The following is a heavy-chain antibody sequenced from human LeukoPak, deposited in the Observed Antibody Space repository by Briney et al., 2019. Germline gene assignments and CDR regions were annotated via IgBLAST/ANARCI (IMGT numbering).Heavy chain of an antibody. V-gene: IGHV4-59*08. J-gene: IGHJ4*02. Sequence: SETLSLTCTVSGGSMSFYYWSWIRQSPGKGLECIGYIYYSGSTYYNPSLKSRVTISVDTSKNQFSLNLDPVTAADTAVYYCARRAGIGQAYFDYGGQGTLVTVSS. CDR1: GGSMSFYY. D-gene: IGHD6-13*01. CDR3: ARRAGIGQAYFDY. CDR2: IYYSGST.